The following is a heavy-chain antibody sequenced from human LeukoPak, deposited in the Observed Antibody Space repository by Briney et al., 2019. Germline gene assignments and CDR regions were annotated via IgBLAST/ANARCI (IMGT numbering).Heavy chain of an antibody. CDR3: ARDGSETYYDFWSGYPPAGYYDY. D-gene: IGHD3-3*01. Sequence: GGSLRLSCAASGFTFSSYWMSWVRQAPGKGLEWVANIKQDGSEKYYVDSVEGRFTISRDNAKNSLYLQMNSLRAEDTAVYYCARDGSETYYDFWSGYPPAGYYDYWGQGTLVTVSS. V-gene: IGHV3-7*05. CDR1: GFTFSSYW. CDR2: IKQDGSEK. J-gene: IGHJ4*02.